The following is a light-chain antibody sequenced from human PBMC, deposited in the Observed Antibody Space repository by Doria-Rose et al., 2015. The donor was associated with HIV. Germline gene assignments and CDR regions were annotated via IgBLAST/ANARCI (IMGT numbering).Light chain of an antibody. V-gene: IGKV4-1*01. CDR3: QQYYDTPS. J-gene: IGKJ3*01. Sequence: DIQVTQSPESLGMSLGERATLNCKSNQSLLYTSKNYLAWYQQKPGQPPKLLIYWASTRQSGVHARFSGSVSGTDFTLTISSLEAEDVAVYYCQQYYDTPSFGPGTTVDIK. CDR2: WAS. CDR1: QSLLYTSKNY.